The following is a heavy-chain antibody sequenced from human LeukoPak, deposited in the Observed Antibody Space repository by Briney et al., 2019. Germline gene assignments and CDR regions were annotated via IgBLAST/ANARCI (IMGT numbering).Heavy chain of an antibody. CDR2: SIPIFDTA. CDR3: ARDPGFRLCSSTSCYVDAFDI. CDR1: GGTFSSYD. J-gene: IGHJ3*02. V-gene: IGHV1-69*13. Sequence: SVKVCCKAVGGTFSSYDISWVPQAPGQGLEWMGGSIPIFDTAMYDQKFQGRVTITADESTSTAYMELSSLRSDDTAVYYCARDPGFRLCSSTSCYVDAFDIWGQGTMVTVSS. D-gene: IGHD2-2*01.